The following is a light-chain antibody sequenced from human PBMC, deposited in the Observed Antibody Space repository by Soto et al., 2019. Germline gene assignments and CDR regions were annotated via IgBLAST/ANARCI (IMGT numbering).Light chain of an antibody. J-gene: IGKJ5*01. CDR1: QNVNNY. CDR3: QQRQHWPQIT. V-gene: IGKV3-11*01. Sequence: EVVLTQSPATLSLSPGERATLSCRASQNVNNYLVWSQQKPGQAPRLLIYDASNRATGIPARFSGSGSGTDFTLTISSLEPEDFAVYYCQQRQHWPQITFGQGTRLEIK. CDR2: DAS.